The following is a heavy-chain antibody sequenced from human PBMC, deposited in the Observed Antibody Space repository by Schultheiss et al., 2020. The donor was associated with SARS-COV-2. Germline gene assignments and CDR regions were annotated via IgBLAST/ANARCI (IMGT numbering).Heavy chain of an antibody. CDR1: GFTFSSYW. D-gene: IGHD6-13*01. J-gene: IGHJ4*02. V-gene: IGHV3-74*01. CDR3: ARDGVKAAASDY. CDR2: INSDGSRP. Sequence: GESLKISCAASGFTFSSYWMHWVRQAPGKGLVWVSRINSDGSRPFYADSVKGRFTISRDTAKNTLYLQMDSLRVEDTAVYYCARDGVKAAASDYWGQGTLVTVSS.